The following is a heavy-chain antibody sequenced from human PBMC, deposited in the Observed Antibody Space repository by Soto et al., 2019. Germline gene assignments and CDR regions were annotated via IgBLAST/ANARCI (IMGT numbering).Heavy chain of an antibody. CDR3: GFYDY. CDR2: ISYDGSNK. Sequence: QVQLVESGGGVVQSGTSLRLSCAASGLTFSSHGMHWVRQAPGKGLEWVALISYDGSNKYYVDSVEGRFTISRDNSKSTLYLQMNSLRPEDTAVYFCGFYDYWGQGTLVSVSS. CDR1: GLTFSSHG. V-gene: IGHV3-30*03. J-gene: IGHJ4*02.